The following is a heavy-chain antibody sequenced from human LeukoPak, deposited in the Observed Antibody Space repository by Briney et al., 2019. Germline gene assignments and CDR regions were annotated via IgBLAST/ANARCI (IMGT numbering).Heavy chain of an antibody. Sequence: PSETLSLTCAVYGGSFSGYYWSWIRQPPGKGLEWIGYIYYSGSTYYNPSLKSRVTISVDTSKNQFSLKLSSVTAADTAVYYCAATHIVVVTGGAFDIWGQGTMVTVSS. CDR2: IYYSGST. CDR1: GGSFSGYY. V-gene: IGHV4-59*06. J-gene: IGHJ3*02. D-gene: IGHD2-21*02. CDR3: AATHIVVVTGGAFDI.